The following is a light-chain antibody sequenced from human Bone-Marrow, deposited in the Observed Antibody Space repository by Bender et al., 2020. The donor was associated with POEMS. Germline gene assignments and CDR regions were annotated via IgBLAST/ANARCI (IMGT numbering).Light chain of an antibody. CDR3: SSYDGTTLVL. CDR2: EVS. Sequence: QSALTQPASVSGSPGQSIIISCTGTDSDVGAFNLVSWYQRHPTKAPKVLVYEVSKRPSGVSNRFSGSKSGNTASLTISGLQAGDEADYYCSSYDGTTLVLFGGGTKLTVL. J-gene: IGLJ2*01. CDR1: DSDVGAFNL. V-gene: IGLV2-23*02.